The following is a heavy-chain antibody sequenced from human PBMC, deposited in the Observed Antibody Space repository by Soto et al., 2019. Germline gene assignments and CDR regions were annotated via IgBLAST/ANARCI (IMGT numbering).Heavy chain of an antibody. D-gene: IGHD2-15*01. V-gene: IGHV3-64*02. Sequence: EVQLVESGEGLVQPAGSLRLSCAASGFTFSSYNIHWIRQAPGKGLEFVSAISRSGDRTYYADSVKGRFTITRDNSKNPVWLQMGSLRAEDIAVYYCARARCSSGQCYYFDYWGRGALVSVSS. CDR3: ARARCSSGQCYYFDY. J-gene: IGHJ4*02. CDR2: ISRSGDRT. CDR1: GFTFSSYN.